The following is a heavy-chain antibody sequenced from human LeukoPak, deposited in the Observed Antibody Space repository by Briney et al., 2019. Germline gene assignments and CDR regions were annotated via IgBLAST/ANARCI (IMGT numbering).Heavy chain of an antibody. CDR2: INSDGSST. CDR3: ARGYSSSWYPNWFDP. D-gene: IGHD6-13*01. J-gene: IGHJ5*02. V-gene: IGHV3-74*01. Sequence: GGSLRLSCAASGLTVRSNYMSWVRQAPGKGLVWVSRINSDGSSTSYADSVKGRFTISRDNAKNTLYLQMNSLRAEDTAVYYCARGYSSSWYPNWFDPWGQGTLVTVSS. CDR1: GLTVRSNY.